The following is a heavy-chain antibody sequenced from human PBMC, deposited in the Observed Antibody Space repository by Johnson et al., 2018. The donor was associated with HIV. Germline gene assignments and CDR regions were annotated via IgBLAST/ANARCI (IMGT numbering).Heavy chain of an antibody. CDR2: INGDGSRS. V-gene: IGHV3-74*02. J-gene: IGHJ3*02. D-gene: IGHD1-26*01. CDR3: AKTDSGSNRDAFDI. Sequence: MLLVESGGGFVQPGGSLRLSCGASGFTFSNYWMQWVRQAPGKGLVWVSRINGDGSRSAYADSVKGRFTISRDTSKNTLYLQMNSLRAEDTAVYYCAKTDSGSNRDAFDIWGQGTMVTVSS. CDR1: GFTFSNYW.